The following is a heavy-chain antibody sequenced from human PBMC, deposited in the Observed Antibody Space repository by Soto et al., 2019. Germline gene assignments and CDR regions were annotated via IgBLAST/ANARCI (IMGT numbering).Heavy chain of an antibody. D-gene: IGHD4-17*01. Sequence: GGSLRLSCAASGFTFDDYTMHWVRQAPGKGLEWVSLISWDGGSTYYADSVKGRFTISRDNSKNSLYLQMNSLRTEDTALYYCAKDLELRDYLRVAQDDAFDIWGQGTMVTV. CDR2: ISWDGGST. CDR1: GFTFDDYT. CDR3: AKDLELRDYLRVAQDDAFDI. J-gene: IGHJ3*02. V-gene: IGHV3-43*01.